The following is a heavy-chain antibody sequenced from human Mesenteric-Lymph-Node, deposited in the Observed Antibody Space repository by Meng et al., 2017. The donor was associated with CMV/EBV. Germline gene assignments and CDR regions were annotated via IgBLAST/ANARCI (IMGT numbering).Heavy chain of an antibody. J-gene: IGHJ4*02. D-gene: IGHD3-10*01. CDR2: IWYDGSNK. CDR1: GFTFSSYG. Sequence: GESLKISCAASGFTFSSYGMHWVRQAPGKGLEWVAVIWYDGSNKYYADSVKGRFTTSRDNAKNTLYLQMNSLSAEDTAVYYCTRMSMSRGANDFWGQGTLVTVSS. V-gene: IGHV3-33*01. CDR3: TRMSMSRGANDF.